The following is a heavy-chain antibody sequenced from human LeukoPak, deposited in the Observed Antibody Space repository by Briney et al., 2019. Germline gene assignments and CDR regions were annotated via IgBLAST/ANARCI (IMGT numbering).Heavy chain of an antibody. CDR3: ARDLRSSGWYYFDY. J-gene: IGHJ4*02. V-gene: IGHV3-21*01. D-gene: IGHD6-19*01. CDR2: ISSSSTYI. Sequence: GGSLRLSCAASGFTFSSYSMNWVRQAPGKGLEWVSSISSSSTYIYYADSVKGRFTISRDNAKSSLYLQMNSLRAEDTAVYYCARDLRSSGWYYFDYWGQGTLVTVSS. CDR1: GFTFSSYS.